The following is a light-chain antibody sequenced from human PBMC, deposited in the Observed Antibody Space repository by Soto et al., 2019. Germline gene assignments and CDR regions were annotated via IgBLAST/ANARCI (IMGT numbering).Light chain of an antibody. CDR3: QQRSNWPIT. Sequence: IVLTQSPATLSLSPGESATLSCRATRSVSSYLAWYQQKPGQAPRLIIYDASSRPTDIPARFSGSGSGTDCTLTISSLEPEDFALYYCQQRSNWPITLGQGTRLEIK. CDR1: RSVSSY. CDR2: DAS. J-gene: IGKJ5*01. V-gene: IGKV3-11*01.